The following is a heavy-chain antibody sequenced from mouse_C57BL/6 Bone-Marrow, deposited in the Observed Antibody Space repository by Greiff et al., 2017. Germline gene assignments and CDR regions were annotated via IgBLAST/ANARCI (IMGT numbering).Heavy chain of an antibody. Sequence: VQLQPPGAELVKPGASVQLSCKASGYTFTSYWMYWVKQRPGQGLEWIGMILPNSGSNYYNEKFKSKATLTVDKSSSTAYMQLSSLTSEDAAVYDCARGATAPGDFDYWGQGTTLTVSS. D-gene: IGHD1-2*01. CDR2: ILPNSGSN. J-gene: IGHJ2*01. CDR3: ARGATAPGDFDY. V-gene: IGHV1-64*01. CDR1: GYTFTSYW.